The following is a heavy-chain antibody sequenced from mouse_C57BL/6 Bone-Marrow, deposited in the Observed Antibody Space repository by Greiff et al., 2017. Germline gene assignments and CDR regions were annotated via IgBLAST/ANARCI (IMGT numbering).Heavy chain of an antibody. J-gene: IGHJ4*01. CDR3: ASSWDY. Sequence: EVQLKQSGGDLVKPGGSLKLSCAASGFTFSSYGMSWVRQTPDKRLEWVATISSGGSYTYYPDSVKGRFTISRDNAKNTLYLQMSSLKSEDTAMYYCASSWDYWGQGTSVTVSS. CDR2: ISSGGSYT. CDR1: GFTFSSYG. V-gene: IGHV5-6*01.